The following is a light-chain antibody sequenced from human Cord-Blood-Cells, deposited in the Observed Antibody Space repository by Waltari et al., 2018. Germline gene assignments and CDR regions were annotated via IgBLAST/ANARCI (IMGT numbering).Light chain of an antibody. V-gene: IGKV3-11*01. CDR1: QRVSSY. CDR2: DAS. Sequence: EIVLTQSLATLSLSPGERATLSCRASQRVSSYLAWYQQKPGQAPRLLIYDASNRATGVPARFSGSGSGADFTLTISSREPEDFAVYYCQQRSNWPGLTFGGGTKVEMK. CDR3: QQRSNWPGLT. J-gene: IGKJ4*01.